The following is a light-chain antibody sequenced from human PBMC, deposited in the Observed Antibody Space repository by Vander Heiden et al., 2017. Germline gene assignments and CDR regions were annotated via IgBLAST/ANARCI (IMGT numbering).Light chain of an antibody. CDR1: QTFSRNY. V-gene: IGKV3-20*01. CDR3: QHYDVSVVI. CDR2: GIS. J-gene: IGKJ4*01. Sequence: EIVLTQFPGTLSLFPGERATLSCRASQTFSRNYLAWYQQKPGLPPRLLIYGISYRAAGIPDRFSGSGSGTDFTLTISRLEPEDFAVYYCQHYDVSVVIFGGGTRVEI.